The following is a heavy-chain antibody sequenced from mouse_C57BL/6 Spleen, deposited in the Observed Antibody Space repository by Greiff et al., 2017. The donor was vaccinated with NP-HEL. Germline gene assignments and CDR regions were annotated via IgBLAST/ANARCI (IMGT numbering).Heavy chain of an antibody. CDR3: ARGDY. J-gene: IGHJ2*01. V-gene: IGHV5-17*01. Sequence: EVQVVESGGGLVKPGGSLKLSCAASAFTFSDYGMHWVRQAPEKGLEWVAYISSGSSTIYYADTVKGRFTISRDNAKNTLFLQMTSLRSEDTAMYYCARGDYWGQGTTLTVSS. CDR1: AFTFSDYG. CDR2: ISSGSSTI.